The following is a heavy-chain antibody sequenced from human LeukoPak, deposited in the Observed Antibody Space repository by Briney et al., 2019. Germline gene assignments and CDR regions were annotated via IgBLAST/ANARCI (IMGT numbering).Heavy chain of an antibody. CDR1: GFTFDDYA. Sequence: PGRSLRLSCAASGFTFDDYAMHWVRQAPGKGLEWVSGISWNSGSIGYADSVKGRFTISRDNAKNSLYLQMNSLRAEDTAVYYCARWTTSAWYFFDYWGQGTLVTVSS. CDR2: ISWNSGSI. V-gene: IGHV3-9*01. J-gene: IGHJ4*02. CDR3: ARWTTSAWYFFDY. D-gene: IGHD5-24*01.